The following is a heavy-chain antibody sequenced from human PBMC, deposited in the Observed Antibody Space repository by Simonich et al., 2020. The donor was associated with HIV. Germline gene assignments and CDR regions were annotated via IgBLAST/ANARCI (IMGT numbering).Heavy chain of an antibody. CDR3: ARLTAGGLGEYFQH. CDR1: GGSFSVYY. J-gene: IGHJ1*01. Sequence: QVQLQQWGAGLLKPSETLSLTCAVYGGSFSVYYWSWIRQPPGNGLEWIGEINHSGSTNYNPSLKSRVTISVDTSKNQFSLKLSSVTAADTAVYYCARLTAGGLGEYFQHWGQGTLVTVSS. V-gene: IGHV4-34*01. CDR2: INHSGST. D-gene: IGHD6-13*01.